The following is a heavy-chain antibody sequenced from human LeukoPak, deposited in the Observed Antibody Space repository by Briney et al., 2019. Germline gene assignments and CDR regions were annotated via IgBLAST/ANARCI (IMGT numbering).Heavy chain of an antibody. J-gene: IGHJ3*02. D-gene: IGHD4-17*01. CDR2: ISYDGSNK. V-gene: IGHV3-30*18. CDR3: AKFPNYGDFTDAFDI. CDR1: GFTFSSYG. Sequence: GGSLRLSCAASGFTFSSYGMHWVRQAPGKGLEWVAVISYDGSNKYYADSVKGRFTISRDNSKNTLHLQMNSLRAEDTTVYYCAKFPNYGDFTDAFDIWGQGTMVTVSS.